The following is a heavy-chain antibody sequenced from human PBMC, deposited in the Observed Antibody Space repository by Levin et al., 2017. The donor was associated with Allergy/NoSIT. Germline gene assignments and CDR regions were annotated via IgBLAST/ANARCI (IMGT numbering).Heavy chain of an antibody. Sequence: GESLKISCAASEFTFYDYSMAWVRQAPGKGLEWLSYISSASTTIYYTDSVKGRFTISRDNAKKSLDLQMNSLRDEDTAIYYCARRCLDYSYYGLEVWGQGTTVTVSS. V-gene: IGHV3-48*02. CDR2: ISSASTTI. J-gene: IGHJ6*02. D-gene: IGHD5/OR15-5a*01. CDR1: EFTFYDYS. CDR3: ARRCLDYSYYGLEV.